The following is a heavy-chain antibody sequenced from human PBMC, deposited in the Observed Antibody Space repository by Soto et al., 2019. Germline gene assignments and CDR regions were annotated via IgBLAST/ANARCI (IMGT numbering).Heavy chain of an antibody. CDR1: GGTFSSYT. J-gene: IGHJ6*02. CDR3: AREEQWLAYYYYYGMDV. Sequence: QVQLVQSGAEVKKPGSSVKVSCKASGGTFSSYTISWVRQAPGQGLEWMGRIIPILGIANYAQKFQGRVTVTADKSTSTAYMELSSLRSEDTAVYYCAREEQWLAYYYYYGMDVWGQGTTVTVSS. D-gene: IGHD6-19*01. CDR2: IIPILGIA. V-gene: IGHV1-69*08.